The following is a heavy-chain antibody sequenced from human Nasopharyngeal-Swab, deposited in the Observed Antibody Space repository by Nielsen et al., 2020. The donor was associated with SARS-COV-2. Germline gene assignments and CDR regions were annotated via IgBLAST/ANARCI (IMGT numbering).Heavy chain of an antibody. J-gene: IGHJ4*02. Sequence: GVAEGRSCGGKGERISSYSMNWVRQAPGKGLEWVSSISSSSSYIYYADSVKGRFTISRDNAKNSLYLQMNSLRAEDTAVYYCARGGNSVYWGQGTLVTVSS. D-gene: IGHD4-23*01. V-gene: IGHV3-21*01. CDR2: ISSSSSYI. CDR1: GERISSYS. CDR3: ARGGNSVY.